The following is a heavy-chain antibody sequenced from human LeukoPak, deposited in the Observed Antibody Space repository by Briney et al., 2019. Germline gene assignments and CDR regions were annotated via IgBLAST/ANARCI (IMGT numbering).Heavy chain of an antibody. CDR3: AKDQGWFGESYFDY. D-gene: IGHD3-10*01. Sequence: GGSLRLSCAASGFTFSSYGMHWVRQAPGKGLEWVAFIRYDGSNKYYADSVKGRFTISRDNSKNTLYLQMNSLRAEDTAVYYCAKDQGWFGESYFDYWGQGTLVTVSS. V-gene: IGHV3-30*02. CDR2: IRYDGSNK. CDR1: GFTFSSYG. J-gene: IGHJ4*02.